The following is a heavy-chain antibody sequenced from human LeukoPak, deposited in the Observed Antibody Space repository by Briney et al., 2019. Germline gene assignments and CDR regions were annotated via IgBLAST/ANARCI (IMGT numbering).Heavy chain of an antibody. J-gene: IGHJ6*03. D-gene: IGHD4-17*01. CDR2: ISVSGGSA. CDR1: GFTFSSYA. V-gene: IGHV3-23*01. CDR3: AKTSGGDNYYYHYYMDV. Sequence: GGSLRLSCAVSGFTFSSYAMNWVRQAPGKGLEWVSGISVSGGSAYYADSVKGRFTISRDNSKDTLYLQMNSLRAEDTAVYYCAKTSGGDNYYYHYYMDVWGRGTTVTVSS.